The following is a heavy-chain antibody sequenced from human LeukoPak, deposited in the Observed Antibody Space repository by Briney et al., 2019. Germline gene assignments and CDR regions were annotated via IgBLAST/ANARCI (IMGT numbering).Heavy chain of an antibody. V-gene: IGHV3-30*18. CDR1: GFTFSSYG. Sequence: GRSLRLSCAASGFTFSSYGMHWVRQAPGKGLEWVAVISYDGSNKYYADSVKGRFTISRDNSKNTLYLQMKSLRAEDTAVYYCAKEGSPNSSSWYYYFDYWGQGTLVTVSS. CDR3: AKEGSPNSSSWYYYFDY. J-gene: IGHJ4*02. CDR2: ISYDGSNK. D-gene: IGHD6-13*01.